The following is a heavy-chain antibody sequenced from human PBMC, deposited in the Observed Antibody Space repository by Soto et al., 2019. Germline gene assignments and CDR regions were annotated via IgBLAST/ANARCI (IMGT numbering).Heavy chain of an antibody. D-gene: IGHD6-19*01. J-gene: IGHJ4*02. V-gene: IGHV3-9*01. Sequence: EVQLVESGGGLVQPGRSLRLSCAASGFTFDDYAMHWVRQAPGKGLEWVSGISWNSGSIGYADSVKGRFTISRDNAKNSLLLQMNSLRAEDTDLYYCAQDISPTVAGIYFDYWGQGTLVTVSS. CDR3: AQDISPTVAGIYFDY. CDR1: GFTFDDYA. CDR2: ISWNSGSI.